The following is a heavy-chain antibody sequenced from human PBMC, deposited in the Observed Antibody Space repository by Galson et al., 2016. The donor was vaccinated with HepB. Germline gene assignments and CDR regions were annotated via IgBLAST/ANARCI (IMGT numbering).Heavy chain of an antibody. D-gene: IGHD6-19*01. CDR1: RFSFSSYS. V-gene: IGHV3-23*01. CDR2: ISGSGATI. Sequence: SLRLSCAASRFSFSSYSMTWVRQAPGKGLEWVSVISGSGATIYYADSVKGRFTISRDNSKNKLYLQMNSLRAEDTAVYYCAKAALEWLLKGHGVDVWGQGTTVTVSS. CDR3: AKAALEWLLKGHGVDV. J-gene: IGHJ6*02.